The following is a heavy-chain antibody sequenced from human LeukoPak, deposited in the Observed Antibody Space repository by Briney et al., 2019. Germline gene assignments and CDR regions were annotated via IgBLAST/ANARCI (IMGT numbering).Heavy chain of an antibody. CDR3: ARDGNSSGWYALYYMDV. V-gene: IGHV4-61*02. Sequence: SETLSLTCTVSGGSISSGSYYWSWIRQPAGKGLEWIGRIYTSGSANYNPSLKSRVTISVDTSKNPFSLKLSSVTAADTAVYYCARDGNSSGWYALYYMDVWGKGTTVTVSS. D-gene: IGHD6-19*01. J-gene: IGHJ6*03. CDR2: IYTSGSA. CDR1: GGSISSGSYY.